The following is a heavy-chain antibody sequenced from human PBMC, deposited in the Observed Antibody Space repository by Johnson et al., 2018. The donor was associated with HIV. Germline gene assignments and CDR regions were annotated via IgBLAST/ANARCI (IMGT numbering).Heavy chain of an antibody. Sequence: VQLVDSAGGIPRPGGSLRLSCAASRFTFDDLGMSRVRQAPGKGLEWVSGINWNGGSTGHADSVTGRFTISRDNAKNSLYLQMNSLRAEDTALYYCAGGRIGAFDIWGQGTMVTVSS. J-gene: IGHJ3*02. CDR1: RFTFDDLG. D-gene: IGHD2-15*01. V-gene: IGHV3-20*04. CDR3: AGGRIGAFDI. CDR2: INWNGGST.